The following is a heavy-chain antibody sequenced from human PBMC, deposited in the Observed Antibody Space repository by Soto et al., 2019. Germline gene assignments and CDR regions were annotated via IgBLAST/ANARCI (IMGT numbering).Heavy chain of an antibody. Sequence: GGSLRLSCAASGFTFSSYSMSWVRQAPGKGLEWVSAISGSGGSTYYADSVKGRFTISRDNSKNTLYLQMNSPRAEDTAVYYCAKDSGDYDILTGYSDYWGQGTLVTVSS. CDR2: ISGSGGST. CDR3: AKDSGDYDILTGYSDY. D-gene: IGHD3-9*01. J-gene: IGHJ4*02. CDR1: GFTFSSYS. V-gene: IGHV3-23*01.